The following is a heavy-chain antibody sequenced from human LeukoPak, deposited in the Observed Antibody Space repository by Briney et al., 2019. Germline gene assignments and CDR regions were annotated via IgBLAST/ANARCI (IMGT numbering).Heavy chain of an antibody. J-gene: IGHJ6*02. D-gene: IGHD5-24*01. CDR2: INQDGTES. CDR3: GKRMDV. V-gene: IGHV3-7*03. Sequence: GGSLRLPCTGPGFSFSSFWMHWVRQAPGKGLEWVANINQDGTESYYADSVKGRFTISRDNAKNSLYLQMTSLRAEDTAVYHCGKRMDVWGQGTTVIVSS. CDR1: GFSFSSFW.